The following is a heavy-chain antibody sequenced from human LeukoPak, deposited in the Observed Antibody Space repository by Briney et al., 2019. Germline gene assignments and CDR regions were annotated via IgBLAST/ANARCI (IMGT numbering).Heavy chain of an antibody. CDR1: GFTFSSYA. V-gene: IGHV3-23*01. D-gene: IGHD6-13*01. CDR2: ISGSGGST. Sequence: PGRSLRLSCAASGFTFSSYAMSWVRQAPGKGLEWVSAISGSGGSTYYADSVKGRFTISRDNSKDTLYLQMNSLRAEDTAVYYCAKDLSLYSSSWYQTLWFDPWGQGTLVTVSS. J-gene: IGHJ5*02. CDR3: AKDLSLYSSSWYQTLWFDP.